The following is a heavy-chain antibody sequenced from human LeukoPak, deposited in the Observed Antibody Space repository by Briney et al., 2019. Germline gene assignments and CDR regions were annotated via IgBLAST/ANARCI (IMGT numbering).Heavy chain of an antibody. D-gene: IGHD1-1*01. CDR2: IIPGLRTA. J-gene: IGHJ4*02. CDR1: GGTFSSYG. Sequence: GASVKVSCKASGGTFSSYGISRVRQAPGQGLEWMGGIIPGLRTASYAQKFQDRVTITADESTSTAYMELSSLRSEDTAVYYCARDTSLEYLFYFDNWGQGTQVTVSS. CDR3: ARDTSLEYLFYFDN. V-gene: IGHV1-69*13.